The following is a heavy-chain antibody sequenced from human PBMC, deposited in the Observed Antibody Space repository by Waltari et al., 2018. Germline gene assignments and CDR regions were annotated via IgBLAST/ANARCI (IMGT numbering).Heavy chain of an antibody. D-gene: IGHD6-6*01. J-gene: IGHJ2*01. CDR3: ARVAARVWYFDL. V-gene: IGHV4-59*01. CDR1: GGSISSYY. CDR2: IYYSGRT. Sequence: QVQLQESGPGLVKPSETLSLTCTVSGGSISSYYWSWIRQPPGKGLEWIGYIYYSGRTNYNPSLKTRVTISVDTSKNLFSLKLGSVAAADTAVYYCARVAARVWYFDLWVRGTLVTVSS.